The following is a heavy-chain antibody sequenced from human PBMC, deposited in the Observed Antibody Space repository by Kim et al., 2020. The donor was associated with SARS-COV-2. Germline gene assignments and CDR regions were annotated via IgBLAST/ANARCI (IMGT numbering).Heavy chain of an antibody. D-gene: IGHD6-19*01. CDR1: GFAFSTYW. CDR3: ATSILFSGLGWSGIPLDH. V-gene: IGHV3-7*01. J-gene: IGHJ4*02. CDR2: IKSDGSEL. Sequence: GGSLRLSCAASGFAFSTYWMTWVRQAPGKGLEWVANIKSDGSELHYVDSVKGRFIISRDNAKTSVYLQMNTLRVEDTAIYYCATSILFSGLGWSGIPLDHWGQGSLVTVSS.